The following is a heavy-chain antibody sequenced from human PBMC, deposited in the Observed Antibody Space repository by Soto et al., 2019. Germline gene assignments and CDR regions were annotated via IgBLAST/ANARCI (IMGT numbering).Heavy chain of an antibody. CDR1: GFTFSDYY. Sequence: QVQLVESGGGLVKPGGSLRLSCAASGFTFSDYYMSWIRQAPGKGLEWVSYISSSSSYTAYADSVKGRFTISRDSAKNSLYLQMNSLRAEDTAVYYCARATGYCSSTSCYIDGMDVWGQGTTVTVPS. CDR3: ARATGYCSSTSCYIDGMDV. J-gene: IGHJ6*02. CDR2: ISSSSSYT. D-gene: IGHD2-2*01. V-gene: IGHV3-11*06.